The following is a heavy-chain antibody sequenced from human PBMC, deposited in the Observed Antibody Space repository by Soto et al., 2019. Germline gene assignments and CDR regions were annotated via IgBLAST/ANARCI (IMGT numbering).Heavy chain of an antibody. CDR1: GYSFTGYY. Sequence: HEHLVQSGAEVKRPGASLKVSCKTSGYSFTGYYIHWVRQAPGQGLEWMGWINPDSGATNYAQNFQGRVTLTSDTSISTASMDLTSLTSDDTAVYYCARGDYGTGGYPFPYFDYSGQGTLVRVSS. CDR2: INPDSGAT. CDR3: ARGDYGTGGYPFPYFDY. D-gene: IGHD2-8*02. J-gene: IGHJ4*02. V-gene: IGHV1-2*02.